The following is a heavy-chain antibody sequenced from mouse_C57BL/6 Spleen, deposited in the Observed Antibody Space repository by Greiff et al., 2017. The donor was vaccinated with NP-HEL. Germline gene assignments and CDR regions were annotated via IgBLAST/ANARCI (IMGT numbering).Heavy chain of an antibody. J-gene: IGHJ2*01. D-gene: IGHD1-1*01. Sequence: VQLQQSGAELVKAGASVKMSCKASGYTFTSYWMHWVKQRLGQGLEWFAETNPTNGRTYYNEKFKSKATLTVDKSSSTAYMLLSGPTFEDSAVYYRARIKNIVATYVDYWGQGTTLTVSS. CDR3: ARIKNIVATYVDY. V-gene: IGHV1S81*02. CDR2: TNPTNGRT. CDR1: GYTFTSYW.